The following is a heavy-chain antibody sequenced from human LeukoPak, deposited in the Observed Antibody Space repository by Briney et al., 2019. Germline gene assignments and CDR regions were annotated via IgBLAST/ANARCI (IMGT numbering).Heavy chain of an antibody. D-gene: IGHD5-12*01. J-gene: IGHJ4*02. CDR3: ATGYGTATDY. CDR1: GFTVSSNY. V-gene: IGHV3-21*01. CDR2: ISSSSSYI. Sequence: PGGSLRLSCAASGFTVSSNYMSWVRQAPGKGLEWVSSISSSSSYIYYADSVKGRFTISRDNAKNSLYLQMNSLRAEDTAVYYCATGYGTATDYWGQGTQVTVSS.